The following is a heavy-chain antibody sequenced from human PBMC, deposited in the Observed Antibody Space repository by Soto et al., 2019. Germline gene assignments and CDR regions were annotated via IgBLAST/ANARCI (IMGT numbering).Heavy chain of an antibody. CDR2: IIPILGIA. Sequence: GGSVKGSRKASGGTFSRLTISWVPQAPGQGLEWMGRIIPILGIANYAQKFQGRVTITADKSTSTAYMELSSLRSEDTAVYYCASGNSGFCFDYRGQGTLVTVSS. V-gene: IGHV1-69*02. CDR1: GGTFSRLT. J-gene: IGHJ4*02. D-gene: IGHD4-4*01. CDR3: ASGNSGFCFDY.